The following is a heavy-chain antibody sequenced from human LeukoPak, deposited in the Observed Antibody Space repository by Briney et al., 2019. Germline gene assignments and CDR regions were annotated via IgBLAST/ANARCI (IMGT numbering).Heavy chain of an antibody. CDR1: GYIFTPHH. Sequence: ASVKVSCKTSGYIFTPHHIHWMRQAPGQGLELLGWVSAANNPEYSQKFQGRVVITRDASATTSYLELNSLRSEDTAVYYCAKRVIIRYYFDSWGQGTLVTVSS. J-gene: IGHJ4*02. D-gene: IGHD3-22*01. CDR3: AKRVIIRYYFDS. V-gene: IGHV1-3*01. CDR2: VSAANNP.